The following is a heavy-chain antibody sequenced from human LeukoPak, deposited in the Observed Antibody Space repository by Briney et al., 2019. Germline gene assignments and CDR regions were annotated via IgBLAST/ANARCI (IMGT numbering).Heavy chain of an antibody. V-gene: IGHV1-2*06. Sequence: ASVKVSCKTSGDTISSYDINWVRQAPGQGLEWMGRINPNSGGTNYAQKFQGRVTMTRDTSISTAYMELSRLRSDDTAVYYCARRYSSSFDYWGQGTLVTVSS. J-gene: IGHJ4*02. CDR1: GDTISSYD. CDR3: ARRYSSSFDY. D-gene: IGHD6-13*01. CDR2: INPNSGGT.